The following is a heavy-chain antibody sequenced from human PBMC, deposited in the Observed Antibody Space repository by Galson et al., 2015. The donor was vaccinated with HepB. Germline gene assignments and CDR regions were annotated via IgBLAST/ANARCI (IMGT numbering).Heavy chain of an antibody. CDR1: GFTFSSHA. J-gene: IGHJ5*02. CDR2: ISYDGSNK. V-gene: IGHV3-30-3*01. Sequence: SLRLSCAASGFTFSSHAMHWVRQAPGKGLEWVAVISYDGSNKYYADSVKGRFTISRDNSKNTLYLRMNSLRAGDTAVYYCARESGSHWFDPWGQGTLVTVSS. CDR3: ARESGSHWFDP. D-gene: IGHD6-25*01.